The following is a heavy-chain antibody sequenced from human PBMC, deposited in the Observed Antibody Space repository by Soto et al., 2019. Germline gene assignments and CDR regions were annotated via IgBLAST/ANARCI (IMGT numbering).Heavy chain of an antibody. CDR1: GGSISRYS. Sequence: PSETLSLTCPVGGGSISRYSWCCIRQPPGKGLEWIGYIYYSGSTNYNPSLKSRVTISVDKSKNQFSLKLSSVTAADTAVYYCARHGPSYYFDYWGQGTLVTVSS. J-gene: IGHJ4*02. CDR3: ARHGPSYYFDY. CDR2: IYYSGST. V-gene: IGHV4-59*08.